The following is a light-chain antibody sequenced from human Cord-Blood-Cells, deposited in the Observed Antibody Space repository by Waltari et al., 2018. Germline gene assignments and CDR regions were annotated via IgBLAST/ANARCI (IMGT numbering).Light chain of an antibody. CDR2: GGS. CDR3: QQYGSSSWT. V-gene: IGKV3-20*01. Sequence: EIVLTQSPGTLSLSPGERATLSCRASQSVTSSYFAWFQQKPGQAPRLLIYGGSSSATGIPDRFSGSWSGTDFTLTISRLEPEDFAVYYCQQYGSSSWTFGQGTKVEIK. CDR1: QSVTSSY. J-gene: IGKJ1*01.